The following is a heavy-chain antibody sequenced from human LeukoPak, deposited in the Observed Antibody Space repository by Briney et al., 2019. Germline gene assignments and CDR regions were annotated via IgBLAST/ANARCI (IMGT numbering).Heavy chain of an antibody. D-gene: IGHD1-26*01. CDR3: ARASGSYFHPHPYYFDY. CDR2: ISAYNGNT. V-gene: IGHV1-18*01. CDR1: GYTFTSYG. J-gene: IGHJ4*02. Sequence: ASVKVSCKASGYTFTSYGISWVRQAPGQGLEWMGWISAYNGNTNYAQKLQGRVTMTTDTSTSTAYMELRSLRSDDTAVYYCARASGSYFHPHPYYFDYWGQGTLVTVSS.